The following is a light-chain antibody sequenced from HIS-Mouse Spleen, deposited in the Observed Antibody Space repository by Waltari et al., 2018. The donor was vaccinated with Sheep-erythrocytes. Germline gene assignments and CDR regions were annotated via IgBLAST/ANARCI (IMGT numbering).Light chain of an antibody. V-gene: IGKV3-11*01. CDR1: QSVSSY. CDR2: DAS. J-gene: IGKJ2*01. CDR3: QQRSNWYT. Sequence: EIVLTQSPATLSLSPGERATLPCRASQSVSSYLAWYQQKPGQAHRLLIYDASNRATGMPARFSGSGSVTDFTLTISSLEPEDFAVYYCQQRSNWYTFGQGTKLEIK.